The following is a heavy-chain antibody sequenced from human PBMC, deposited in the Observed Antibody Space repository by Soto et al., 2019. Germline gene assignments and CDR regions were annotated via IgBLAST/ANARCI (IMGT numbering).Heavy chain of an antibody. CDR1: GGTFSSYA. Sequence: SVKVSCKASGGTFSSYAISWVRQAPGQGLEWMGGIIPIFGTANYAQKFQGRVTITADEPTSTAYMELSSLRSEDTAVYYCARHNLCSSNSCYLGYWGQGTMVTVYS. J-gene: IGHJ4*02. CDR2: IIPIFGTA. D-gene: IGHD2-2*01. CDR3: ARHNLCSSNSCYLGY. V-gene: IGHV1-69*13.